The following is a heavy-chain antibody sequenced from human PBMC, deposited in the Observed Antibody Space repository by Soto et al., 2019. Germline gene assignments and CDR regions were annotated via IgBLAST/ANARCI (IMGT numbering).Heavy chain of an antibody. V-gene: IGHV4-30-4*01. CDR1: GDSINNGEYY. J-gene: IGHJ3*02. D-gene: IGHD4-17*01. CDR3: ARDHTVTTGAFDI. Sequence: QVQLQESGPGLLKPSQTLSLTCNVSGDSINNGEYYWSWFRQPPGKVLEWIGYIYSNEVTYYNPSLKRRPTISLETSKNQFSLQLTSVTAADTAVYYCARDHTVTTGAFDIWGPGTMVTVSS. CDR2: IYSNEVT.